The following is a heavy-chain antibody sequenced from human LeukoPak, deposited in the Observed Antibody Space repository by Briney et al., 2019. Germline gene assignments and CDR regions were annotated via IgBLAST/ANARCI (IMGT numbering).Heavy chain of an antibody. J-gene: IGHJ3*02. D-gene: IGHD2-2*01. CDR3: ARGPGIVVVPAATKYAFDI. CDR2: IIPIFGTA. Sequence: GASVKVSCKASGGTFSSYAISWVRQAPGQGLEWMGGIIPIFGTANYAQKFQGRVTITTDESTSTAYMELSSLRSEDTAVYYCARGPGIVVVPAATKYAFDIWGQGTMVTVSS. CDR1: GGTFSSYA. V-gene: IGHV1-69*05.